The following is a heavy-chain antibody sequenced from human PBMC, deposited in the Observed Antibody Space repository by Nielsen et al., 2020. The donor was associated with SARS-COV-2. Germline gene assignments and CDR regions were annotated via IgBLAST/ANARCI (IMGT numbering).Heavy chain of an antibody. D-gene: IGHD6-19*01. V-gene: IGHV3-23*01. J-gene: IGHJ4*02. Sequence: GESLKISCAASGFTFRTYAMHWVRQAPGMGLEWVSAISSSTYYADSVKGRFTVSRDNSKNTLYLQMNSLRAEDTAVYYCAKRSGYTSGWYGDYWGQGTLVTVSS. CDR2: ISSST. CDR3: AKRSGYTSGWYGDY. CDR1: GFTFRTYA.